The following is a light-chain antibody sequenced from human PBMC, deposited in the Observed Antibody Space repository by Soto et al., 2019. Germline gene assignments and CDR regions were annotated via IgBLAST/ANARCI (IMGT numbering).Light chain of an antibody. CDR3: QQYSGPGMYT. CDR2: SAS. CDR1: QSVSSTY. V-gene: IGKV3-20*01. Sequence: EIVLTQSPGTLSLSPGEGATLSCRASQSVSSTYLAWYQHKPGQAPRLLIYSASRRASVIPDRFSGSGSGTDFTLTINRLEPEDFAEYYCQQYSGPGMYTFGHGTKLEIK. J-gene: IGKJ2*01.